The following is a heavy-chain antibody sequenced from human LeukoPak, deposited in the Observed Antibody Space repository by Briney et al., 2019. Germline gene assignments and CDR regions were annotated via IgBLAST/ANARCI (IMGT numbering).Heavy chain of an antibody. CDR1: GGSISSYY. Sequence: WETLSLTCTVSGGSISSYYWSWIRQPPGKGLEWIGYIYYSGSTNYNPSLKSRVTISIDTSKNQFSLKLSSLTAADTAIYYCARGIESYGDYGYWGQGILVTVSS. D-gene: IGHD4-17*01. J-gene: IGHJ4*02. V-gene: IGHV4-59*01. CDR3: ARGIESYGDYGY. CDR2: IYYSGST.